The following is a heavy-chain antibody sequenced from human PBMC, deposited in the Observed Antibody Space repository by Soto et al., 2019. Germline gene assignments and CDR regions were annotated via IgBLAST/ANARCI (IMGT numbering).Heavy chain of an antibody. CDR2: ISSDGSST. CDR3: ARGLRNNPLWYFDL. D-gene: IGHD1-20*01. V-gene: IGHV3-74*01. J-gene: IGHJ2*01. CDR1: GFTSSSYW. Sequence: PGGSLRLSCAASGFTSSSYWMHWVRQAPGKGLVWVSRISSDGSSTSYADSVKGRFTISRDNAKNTLYLQMNSLRAEDTAVYYCARGLRNNPLWYFDLWGRGTLVTVSS.